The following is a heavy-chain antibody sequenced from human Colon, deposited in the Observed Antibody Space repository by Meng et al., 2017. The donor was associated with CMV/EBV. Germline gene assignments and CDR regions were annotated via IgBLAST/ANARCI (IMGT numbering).Heavy chain of an antibody. V-gene: IGHV4-4*07. CDR1: GDSIKNYY. Sequence: QGRVREAGPRLVKNSETLSLTCTVSGDSIKNYYWTWLRQPAGKGLEWLGRIHYSGGNDDNPSLKSRVTLSIDTSKNQLSLKIYSVTAADTAVYYCARAGARGVPVDLWGQGTLVTVSS. CDR3: ARAGARGVPVDL. D-gene: IGHD3-10*01. CDR2: IHYSGGN. J-gene: IGHJ4*02.